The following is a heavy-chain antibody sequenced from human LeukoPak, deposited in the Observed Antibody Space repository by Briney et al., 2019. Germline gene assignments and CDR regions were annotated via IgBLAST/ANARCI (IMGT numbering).Heavy chain of an antibody. V-gene: IGHV3-11*04. D-gene: IGHD3-22*01. CDR2: ISSSGSTI. J-gene: IGHJ4*02. Sequence: GGSLRLSCAASGFTFSDYYMSWIRQAPGKGLEWVSYISSSGSTIYYADSVKGRFTISRDNSKNTLYLQMNSLRAEDTAVYYCARAGGGDYYDSSGIRVFDYWGQGTLVTVSS. CDR1: GFTFSDYY. CDR3: ARAGGGDYYDSSGIRVFDY.